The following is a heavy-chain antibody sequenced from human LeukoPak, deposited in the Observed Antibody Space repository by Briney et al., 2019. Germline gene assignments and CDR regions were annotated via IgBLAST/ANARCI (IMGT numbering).Heavy chain of an antibody. J-gene: IGHJ3*02. CDR2: IFYSGTP. D-gene: IGHD2-2*01. V-gene: IGHV4-30-4*01. CDR3: YCSGTTYYNAVLKRLVTISEETSNNQFSLKLSSRTAAATAVYYCGSVVSGYGNAFDI. CDR1: GGSISSGDNY. Sequence: SETPSLTCTVSGGSISSGDNYCSCIRQPPGKGLEWIGYIFYSGTPYYNVSRKRRVTISVDPPKNQFFLKLSSLNAATPAVIYVYCSGTTYYNAVLKRLVTISEETSNNQFSLKLSSRTAAATAVYYCGSVVSGYGNAFDIWGQGTMVTVSS.